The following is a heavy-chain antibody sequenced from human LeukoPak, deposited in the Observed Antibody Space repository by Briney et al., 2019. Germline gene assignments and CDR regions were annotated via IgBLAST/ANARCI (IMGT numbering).Heavy chain of an antibody. Sequence: SETLSLTCTVSGGSISSGGYYWSWIRQHPGKGLEWIGYIYYSGSTYYNPSLKSRVTISVDTSKNQFSLKLSSVTAADTAMYYCASSAIAAAGTVDYWGQGTLVTVSS. V-gene: IGHV4-31*03. CDR2: IYYSGST. J-gene: IGHJ4*02. D-gene: IGHD6-13*01. CDR1: GGSISSGGYY. CDR3: ASSAIAAAGTVDY.